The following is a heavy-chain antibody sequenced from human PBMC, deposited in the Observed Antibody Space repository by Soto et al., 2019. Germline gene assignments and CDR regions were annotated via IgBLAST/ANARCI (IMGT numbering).Heavy chain of an antibody. J-gene: IGHJ4*02. CDR2: MNPNSGNT. D-gene: IGHD6-19*01. Sequence: DSVKVSCNASAYTFTSYYINWVRQATGQGLEWMGWMNPNSGNTGYAQKFQGRVTMTTDTSTSTAYMELRSLRSDDTAVYYCATSSGWYLDYWGQGTLVTVSS. CDR3: ATSSGWYLDY. CDR1: AYTFTSYY. V-gene: IGHV1-8*01.